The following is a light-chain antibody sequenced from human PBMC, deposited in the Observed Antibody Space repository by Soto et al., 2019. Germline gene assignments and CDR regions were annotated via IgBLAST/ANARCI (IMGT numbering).Light chain of an antibody. J-gene: IGKJ1*01. CDR3: QQYGSSPET. V-gene: IGKV3-20*01. CDR2: GAS. Sequence: EIVLTQSPGTLSLSPGERATLSCRASQSVSSSYLAWYQQKPGQAPRLLIYGASSRATGIPDRFSVSGSGTDFTLTISRLEPEDCAGYYCQQYGSSPETYVQGTKVEI. CDR1: QSVSSSY.